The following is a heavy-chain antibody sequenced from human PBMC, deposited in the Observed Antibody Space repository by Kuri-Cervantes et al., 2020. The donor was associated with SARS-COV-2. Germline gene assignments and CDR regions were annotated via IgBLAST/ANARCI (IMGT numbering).Heavy chain of an antibody. D-gene: IGHD1-26*01. Sequence: GGSLRLSCAASGFTFSSYAMHWVRQAPGKGLEWVAVISYDGSNKYYADSVKGRFTISRDNSENTLYLQMNSLRAEDMAVYYCATTSGSYYNGAFDYWGQGTLVTVSS. CDR2: ISYDGSNK. V-gene: IGHV3-30-3*01. J-gene: IGHJ4*02. CDR1: GFTFSSYA. CDR3: ATTSGSYYNGAFDY.